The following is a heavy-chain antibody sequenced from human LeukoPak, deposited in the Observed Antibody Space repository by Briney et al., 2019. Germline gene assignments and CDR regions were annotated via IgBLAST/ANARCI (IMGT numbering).Heavy chain of an antibody. CDR2: ISSSSSTI. CDR3: AREGSSGWSNDDAFDI. CDR1: GFTFSSYE. Sequence: PGGSLRLSCAASGFTFSSYEMNWGRQAPGKGLEWVAYISSSSSTIYYADSVKGRFTISRDNAKNSLYLQMNSLRAEDTAVYYCAREGSSGWSNDDAFDIWGQGTMVTVSS. D-gene: IGHD6-19*01. J-gene: IGHJ3*02. V-gene: IGHV3-48*03.